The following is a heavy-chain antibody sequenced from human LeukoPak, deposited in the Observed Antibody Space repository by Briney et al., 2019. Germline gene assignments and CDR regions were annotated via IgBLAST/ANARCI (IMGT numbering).Heavy chain of an antibody. J-gene: IGHJ5*02. Sequence: SETLSLTCTVSGGSISSSSYYWSWIRQPAGKGLEWIGRIYPSGNTYYNPSLKSRVTMSADTSKNQFSLRLNSVTAADTAVYYCARAPRSRDGHNWFDPWGQGTLVTVSS. CDR1: GGSISSSSYY. V-gene: IGHV4-61*02. CDR2: IYPSGNT. CDR3: ARAPRSRDGHNWFDP.